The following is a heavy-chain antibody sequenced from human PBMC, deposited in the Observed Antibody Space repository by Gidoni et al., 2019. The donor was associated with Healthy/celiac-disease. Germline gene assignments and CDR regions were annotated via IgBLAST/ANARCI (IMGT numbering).Heavy chain of an antibody. CDR3: ARDLGVL. Sequence: QVQLVESGGGVVQPGRSLRLSCAASGFTFSRYAMHWVRQAPGKGLEWVAVISYDGSNNYYADSVKSRFTISRDNSKNTLYLQMNSLRAEDTAVYYCARDLGVLWGQGTLVTVSS. CDR1: GFTFSRYA. CDR2: ISYDGSNN. J-gene: IGHJ1*01. V-gene: IGHV3-30-3*01. D-gene: IGHD3-16*01.